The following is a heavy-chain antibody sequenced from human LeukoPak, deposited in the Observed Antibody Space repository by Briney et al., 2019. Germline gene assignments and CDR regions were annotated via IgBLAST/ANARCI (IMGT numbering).Heavy chain of an antibody. Sequence: GGPLTLPCAASGLTFNTYAITWLRQGPRKGLEWVSAIRPDGDSTYFANPVRGRFTISRDNSKDTVYLQINGLRVEDTAVYYCAREQSGTRGWYTVDYWGQGTLVTVSS. V-gene: IGHV3-23*01. CDR1: GLTFNTYA. CDR2: IRPDGDST. CDR3: AREQSGTRGWYTVDY. D-gene: IGHD6-19*01. J-gene: IGHJ4*02.